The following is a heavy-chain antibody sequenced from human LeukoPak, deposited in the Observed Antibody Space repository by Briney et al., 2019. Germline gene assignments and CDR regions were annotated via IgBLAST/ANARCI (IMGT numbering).Heavy chain of an antibody. J-gene: IGHJ6*03. CDR1: GGSISSGSYY. V-gene: IGHV4-61*02. D-gene: IGHD1-26*01. CDR2: IYTSGST. CDR3: AREREPGGSYYYYMDV. Sequence: SETLSLTCTVSGGSISSGSYYWSWIRQPAGKGLEWIGRIYTSGSTNYNPSLKGRVTISVDTSKNQFSLKLSSVTAADTALYYCAREREPGGSYYYYMDVWGKGTTVTVSS.